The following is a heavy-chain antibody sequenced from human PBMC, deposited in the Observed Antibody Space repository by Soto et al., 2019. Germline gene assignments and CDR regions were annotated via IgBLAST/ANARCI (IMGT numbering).Heavy chain of an antibody. CDR3: ARDLRYPYHLRSPYYFDY. CDR2: INPSGGST. V-gene: IGHV1-46*01. J-gene: IGHJ4*02. Sequence: GASVKVSCKASGYTFTSYYMHWVRQAPGQGLEWMGIINPSGGSTSYAQKFQGRVTMTRDTSTSTVYMELSSLRSEDTAVYYCARDLRYPYHLRSPYYFDYWGQGTLVTVPQ. D-gene: IGHD5-12*01. CDR1: GYTFTSYY.